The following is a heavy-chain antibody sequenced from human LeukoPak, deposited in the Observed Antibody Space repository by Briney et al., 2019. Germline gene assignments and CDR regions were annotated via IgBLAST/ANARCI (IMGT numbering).Heavy chain of an antibody. CDR3: AKGGYSYGDYYMDV. J-gene: IGHJ6*03. D-gene: IGHD5-18*01. CDR1: GFTFSSYG. CDR2: IRHDGSNK. V-gene: IGHV3-30*02. Sequence: GGSLRLSCAASGFTFSSYGMHWVRQAPGKGLEWVAFIRHDGSNKYYADSVKGRFTISRDNSKNTLYLQMNSLRAEDTAVYYCAKGGYSYGDYYMDVWGKGTTVTISS.